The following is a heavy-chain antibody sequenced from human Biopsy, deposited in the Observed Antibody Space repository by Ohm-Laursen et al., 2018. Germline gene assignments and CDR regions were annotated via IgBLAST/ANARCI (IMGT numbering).Heavy chain of an antibody. CDR2: FAPENGKT. J-gene: IGHJ4*02. CDR3: AADINVWNVNY. D-gene: IGHD1-1*01. V-gene: IGHV1-24*01. CDR1: GHTLTELS. Sequence: GASVSASCKVSGHTLTELSMHWVRLAPGRGLEWMGGFAPENGKTIYAQKFQGRVTMTEDTSTDTAYMELSSLRSEDTAVYYCAADINVWNVNYWGQGTQVTVSS.